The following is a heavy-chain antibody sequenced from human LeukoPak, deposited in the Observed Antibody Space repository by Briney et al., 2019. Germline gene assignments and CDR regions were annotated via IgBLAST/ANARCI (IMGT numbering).Heavy chain of an antibody. Sequence: SETLSLTCTVSGGSISSYYWSWIRQPAGKGLEWIGRIYTTGSTNYNPSLESRVTMSVDTSKNQFSLKLSSVTAADTAVYYCARQLAAAGTAGFDYWGQGTLVTVSS. CDR3: ARQLAAAGTAGFDY. CDR1: GGSISSYY. D-gene: IGHD6-13*01. CDR2: IYTTGST. V-gene: IGHV4-4*07. J-gene: IGHJ4*02.